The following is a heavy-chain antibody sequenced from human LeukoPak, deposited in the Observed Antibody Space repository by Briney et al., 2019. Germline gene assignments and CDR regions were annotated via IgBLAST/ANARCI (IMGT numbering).Heavy chain of an antibody. CDR1: ADSFSSHY. CDR2: ISYIGST. D-gene: IGHD4-17*01. Sequence: PSETLSLTSAVSADSFSSHYWTWIRQPPGKGLEWIGYISYIGSTNYNPSLKSRVTISIDTSKNQFSLKLTSVTAADTAVYYCARDLVRVTKGFDIWGQGTMVSVSS. J-gene: IGHJ3*02. CDR3: ARDLVRVTKGFDI. V-gene: IGHV4-59*11.